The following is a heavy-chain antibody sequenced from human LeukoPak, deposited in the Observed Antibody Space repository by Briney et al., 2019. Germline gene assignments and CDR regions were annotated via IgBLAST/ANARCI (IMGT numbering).Heavy chain of an antibody. J-gene: IGHJ4*02. Sequence: GGSLRLSCAASGFTFSSYAMSWVRQAPGKGLEWVSAISGGGGSTYYADSVKGRFTISRDNSKNTLYLQMNSLRAEDTAVYYCAKGYSSGWSGFSAFDYWGQGTLVTVSS. CDR1: GFTFSSYA. CDR2: ISGGGGST. V-gene: IGHV3-23*01. D-gene: IGHD6-19*01. CDR3: AKGYSSGWSGFSAFDY.